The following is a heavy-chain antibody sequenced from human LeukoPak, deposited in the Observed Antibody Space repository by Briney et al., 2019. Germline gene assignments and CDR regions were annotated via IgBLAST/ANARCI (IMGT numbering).Heavy chain of an antibody. Sequence: SQTLSLTCTVSGGSISSGDYYWSWIRQPPGKGLEWIGYIYYSGSTYYNPSLKSRVTISVDTSKNQFSLKLSSVTAADTAVYYCARDHCSSTSCYRSYFQHWGQGTLVTVSS. CDR1: GGSISSGDYY. D-gene: IGHD2-2*01. V-gene: IGHV4-30-4*08. CDR2: IYYSGST. CDR3: ARDHCSSTSCYRSYFQH. J-gene: IGHJ1*01.